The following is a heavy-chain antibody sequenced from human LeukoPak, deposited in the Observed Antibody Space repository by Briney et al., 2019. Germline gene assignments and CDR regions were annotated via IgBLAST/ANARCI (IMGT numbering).Heavy chain of an antibody. CDR1: GFIFSTHA. D-gene: IGHD2-15*01. CDR3: ARGYCSGGSCTWGLFDS. CDR2: ISGSGGST. J-gene: IGHJ4*02. V-gene: IGHV3-23*01. Sequence: QPGGSLRLSCVASGFIFSTHAMSWVRLAPGRGLEWVSTISGSGGSTYYTESVKGRFTISRDNSMSTLSLQMKSLRVEDTALYYCARGYCSGGSCTWGLFDSWGQGTLVTVSS.